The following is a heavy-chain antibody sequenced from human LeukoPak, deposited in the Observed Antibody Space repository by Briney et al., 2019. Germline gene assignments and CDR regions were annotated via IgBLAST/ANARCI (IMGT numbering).Heavy chain of an antibody. D-gene: IGHD6-19*01. CDR2: ISYDGSNK. CDR1: GFTFSSYG. CDR3: AKDSGIAVAGTLRAFDI. V-gene: IGHV3-30*18. Sequence: GGSLRLSCAASGFTFSSYGMHGVRQAPGKGLEWVAVISYDGSNKYFADSVKGRFTISRDNSKNTLYLQMNSLRAEDTAVYYCAKDSGIAVAGTLRAFDIWGQGTMVTVSS. J-gene: IGHJ3*02.